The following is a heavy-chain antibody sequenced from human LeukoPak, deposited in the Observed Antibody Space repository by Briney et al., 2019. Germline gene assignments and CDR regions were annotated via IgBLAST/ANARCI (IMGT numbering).Heavy chain of an antibody. J-gene: IGHJ1*01. CDR2: ISAYNGNT. D-gene: IGHD2-15*01. CDR3: ATDIVMVVAPPRSVDH. Sequence: ASVKVSCKASGYTFTSYGISWVRQAPGQGLEWMGWISAYNGNTNYAQKLQGRVTMTTDTSTSTAYLELRSMRCDDKAADYCATDIVMVVAPPRSVDHGAQGPLDTVST. CDR1: GYTFTSYG. V-gene: IGHV1-18*01.